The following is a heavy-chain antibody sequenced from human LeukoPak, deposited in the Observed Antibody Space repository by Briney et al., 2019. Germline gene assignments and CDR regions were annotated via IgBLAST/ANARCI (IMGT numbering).Heavy chain of an antibody. V-gene: IGHV3-11*05. Sequence: GRSLSLSCAASGFTFCDYYMSWIRQAPGKGLEWVSYISSSSSYTNHADSVKGRFTISRDNAKNSLYLEMNSLRAEDTAVYYCARARGRSSHHDYWGQGTLVTVSS. CDR2: ISSSSSYT. CDR3: ARARGRSSHHDY. D-gene: IGHD6-13*01. J-gene: IGHJ4*02. CDR1: GFTFCDYY.